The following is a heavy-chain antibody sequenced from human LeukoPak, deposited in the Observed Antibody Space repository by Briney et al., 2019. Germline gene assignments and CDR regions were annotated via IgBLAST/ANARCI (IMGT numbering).Heavy chain of an antibody. J-gene: IGHJ4*02. V-gene: IGHV3-21*01. CDR2: ISSSSSYI. CDR3: ASPSNHAAQSPFDY. Sequence: GGSLRLSCAASGFTFSSYSMNWVRQAPGKGLEWVSSISSSSSYIYYADSVKGRFTISRDNAKNSLYLQMNSLRAEDTAVYYCASPSNHAAQSPFDYWGQGTLVTVSS. D-gene: IGHD6-25*01. CDR1: GFTFSSYS.